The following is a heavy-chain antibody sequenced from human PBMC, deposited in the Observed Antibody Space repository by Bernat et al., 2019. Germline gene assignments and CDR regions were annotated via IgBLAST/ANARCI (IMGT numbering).Heavy chain of an antibody. CDR3: AGRSTRGRFDP. CDR2: INHSGST. J-gene: IGHJ5*02. Sequence: QVQLQQWGAGLLKPSETLSLTCAVYGGSFSGYYWSWIRQPPGKGLEWIGEINHSGSTNYNPSLKSRVTISVDTSKNQFSLKLNSVTAADTAVYYCAGRSTRGRFDPWGQGTLVTVSS. V-gene: IGHV4-34*01. CDR1: GGSFSGYY. D-gene: IGHD3-10*01.